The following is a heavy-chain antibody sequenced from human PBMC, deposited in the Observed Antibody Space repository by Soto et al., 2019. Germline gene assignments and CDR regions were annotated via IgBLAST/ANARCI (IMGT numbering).Heavy chain of an antibody. V-gene: IGHV1-2*02. D-gene: IGHD6-19*01. CDR2: INPNRGGT. CDR1: GYTFTGYY. J-gene: IGHJ4*02. CDR3: ARGGESRIAVAHGSY. Sequence: QVQLVQSGAEVKKPGASVKVSCKASGYTFTGYYMHWVRQAPGQGLEWMGWINPNRGGTNYAQKFQGRVTMTRDTSISTAYMELSRLRSDDTAVYYCARGGESRIAVAHGSYWGQGTLVTVSS.